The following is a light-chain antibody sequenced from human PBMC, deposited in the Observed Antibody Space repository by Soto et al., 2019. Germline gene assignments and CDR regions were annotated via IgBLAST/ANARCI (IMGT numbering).Light chain of an antibody. Sequence: QSALTQPASVSGSPGQSITLSCTGTSSDVGGYNFVSWYQQHPGKAPKLMIYEVNNRPSGVSNRFSGSKSGNTASLTISGLQAEDEADYYCSSYTSSSTSFGGGTQLTVL. J-gene: IGLJ2*01. CDR1: SSDVGGYNF. CDR3: SSYTSSSTS. V-gene: IGLV2-14*01. CDR2: EVN.